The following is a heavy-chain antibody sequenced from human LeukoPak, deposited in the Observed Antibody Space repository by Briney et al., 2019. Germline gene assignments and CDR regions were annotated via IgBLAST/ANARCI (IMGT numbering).Heavy chain of an antibody. Sequence: PSQTLSLTWTLSGGSISRGGYFCRWIRQHPGKGLEWIGYIYYSGSTYYNPSLKSRVTISVDTSKNQFSLKLSSVTAADTAVYYCARDRLSWDDYGDYVAIGGMDVWGQGTTVTVSS. D-gene: IGHD4-17*01. J-gene: IGHJ6*02. V-gene: IGHV4-31*02. CDR1: GGSISRGGYF. CDR3: ARDRLSWDDYGDYVAIGGMDV. CDR2: IYYSGST.